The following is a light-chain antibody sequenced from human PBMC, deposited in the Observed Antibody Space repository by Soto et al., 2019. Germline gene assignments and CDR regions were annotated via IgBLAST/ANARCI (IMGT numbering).Light chain of an antibody. J-gene: IGLJ3*02. V-gene: IGLV1-47*02. Sequence: TPPPTASASLGQRITISCSGSSSNLGRNYVFFYQQLPGAAPKLLIYNNNQRPSGVPDRFSGSKSGTSASLAISGLRSEDEADYYRAAWDDRLIVVLCGGGTKVTV. CDR2: NNN. CDR1: SSNLGRNY. CDR3: AAWDDRLIVVL.